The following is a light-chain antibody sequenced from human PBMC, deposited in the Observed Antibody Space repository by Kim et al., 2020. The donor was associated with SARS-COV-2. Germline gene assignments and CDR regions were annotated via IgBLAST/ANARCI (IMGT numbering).Light chain of an antibody. CDR3: QQNYSTPRT. CDR1: QGIIKY. V-gene: IGKV1-33*01. Sequence: DIQMTQSPSSLSASVGDRVTIACQASQGIIKYLNWYQQKQGKAPKLRIYAATNLETGVPSRFSGSGSGTDFTFTISSLQPEDIATYYCQQNYSTPRTFGGGTKVDIK. CDR2: AAT. J-gene: IGKJ4*01.